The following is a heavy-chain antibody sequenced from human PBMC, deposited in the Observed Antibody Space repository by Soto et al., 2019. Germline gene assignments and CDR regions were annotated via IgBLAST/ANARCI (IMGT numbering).Heavy chain of an antibody. CDR3: AKDEGLVVEAASITYFDY. Sequence: QVQLVESGGGVVQPGRSLRLSCAASGFTFSSYGMYWVRQAPGKGLEWVAVISYDGSRTYYTDSVKGRFTISRDNSKNTLSLQMNSLRVEDTAVYYCAKDEGLVVEAASITYFDYWGQGTLVTVSS. D-gene: IGHD2-15*01. CDR2: ISYDGSRT. V-gene: IGHV3-30*18. J-gene: IGHJ4*02. CDR1: GFTFSSYG.